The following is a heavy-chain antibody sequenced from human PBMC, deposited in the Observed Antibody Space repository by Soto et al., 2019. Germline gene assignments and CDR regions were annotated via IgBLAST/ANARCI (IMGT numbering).Heavy chain of an antibody. J-gene: IGHJ4*02. CDR3: ARGSMYYDFWSGYYGY. V-gene: IGHV3-33*01. CDR1: GFTFSSYG. CDR2: IWYDGSNK. Sequence: QVQLVESGGGVVQPGRSLRLSCAASGFTFSSYGMHWVRQAPGKGLEWVVVIWYDGSNKYYADSVKGRFTISRDNSKNTLYLQMNSLRAEDTAVYYCARGSMYYDFWSGYYGYWGQGTLVTVSS. D-gene: IGHD3-3*01.